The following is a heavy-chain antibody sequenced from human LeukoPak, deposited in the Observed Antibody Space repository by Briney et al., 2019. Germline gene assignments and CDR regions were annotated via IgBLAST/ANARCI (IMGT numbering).Heavy chain of an antibody. V-gene: IGHV3-30*01. CDR2: IPYDGSNK. Sequence: GRSLRLSCAASGFTFSSYAMHWVRQAPGKGLEWVAVIPYDGSNKYYADSVKGRFTISRDNSKNTLYLQMNSLRAEDTAVYYCARDYGGNSFNYYYYYYMDVWGKGTTVTVSS. CDR3: ARDYGGNSFNYYYYYYMDV. D-gene: IGHD4-23*01. CDR1: GFTFSSYA. J-gene: IGHJ6*03.